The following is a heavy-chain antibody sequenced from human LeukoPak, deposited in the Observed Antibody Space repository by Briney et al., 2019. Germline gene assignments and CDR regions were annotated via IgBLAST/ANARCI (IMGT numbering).Heavy chain of an antibody. CDR3: ARAYHNWYFDL. Sequence: GSLRLSCAVSGFTLSSYEMNWVRQPPGKGLEWIGEINPSGSTHYNPSLKSRVTISIDTSKNQFSLRLTSVTAADTAVYYCARAYHNWYFDLWGRGTLVTVSS. D-gene: IGHD2-2*01. V-gene: IGHV4-34*01. CDR1: GFTLSSYE. CDR2: INPSGST. J-gene: IGHJ2*01.